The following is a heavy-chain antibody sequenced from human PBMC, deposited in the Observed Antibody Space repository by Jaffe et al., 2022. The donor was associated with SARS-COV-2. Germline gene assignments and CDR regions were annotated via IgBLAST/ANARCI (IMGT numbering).Heavy chain of an antibody. J-gene: IGHJ4*02. Sequence: QVQLVESGGGVVQPGRSLRLSCAASGFTFSSYGMHWVRQAPGKGLEWVAVISYDGSNKYYADSVKGRFTISRDNSKNTLYLQMNSLRAEDTAVYYCAKPPRGPVVVIASFDYWGQGTLVTVSS. CDR3: AKPPRGPVVVIASFDY. D-gene: IGHD3-22*01. CDR2: ISYDGSNK. CDR1: GFTFSSYG. V-gene: IGHV3-30*18.